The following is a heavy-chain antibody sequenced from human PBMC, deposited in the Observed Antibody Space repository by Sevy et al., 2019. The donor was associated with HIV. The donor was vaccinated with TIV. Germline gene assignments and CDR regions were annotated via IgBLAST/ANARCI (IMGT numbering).Heavy chain of an antibody. CDR1: GFTFRSYG. CDR3: AKGLGMVQGALLSEDL. CDR2: IRYDGTTK. J-gene: IGHJ3*01. D-gene: IGHD3-10*01. V-gene: IGHV3-30*02. Sequence: GGSLRLSCAASGFTFRSYGMPWVRQAPGKGLEWVAFIRYDGTTKYYADSVKGRFTISRDNSKNTLYLQMNSLRPEDTSVYYCAKGLGMVQGALLSEDLWGQGTMVTVSS.